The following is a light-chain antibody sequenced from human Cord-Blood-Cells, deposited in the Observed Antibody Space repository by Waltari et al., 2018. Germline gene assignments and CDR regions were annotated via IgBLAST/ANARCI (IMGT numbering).Light chain of an antibody. J-gene: IGLJ2*01. V-gene: IGLV2-14*01. CDR3: SSYTSSSTLV. CDR1: SSDVGGYNY. CDR2: DVS. Sequence: QSALTQPASVSGSPGQSCTISCTGTSSDVGGYNYVSWYQQHPGKAPKLMIYDVSKRPSGVSNRFSGSKSGNTASLTISGLQAEDEADYYCSSYTSSSTLVFGGGTKLTVL.